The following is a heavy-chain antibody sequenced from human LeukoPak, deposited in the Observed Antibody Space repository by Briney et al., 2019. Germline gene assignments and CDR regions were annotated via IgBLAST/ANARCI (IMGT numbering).Heavy chain of an antibody. CDR1: GGSISTSSYY. V-gene: IGHV4-39*01. CDR2: ISFSGGT. CDR3: VREYYDILTGYQTA. J-gene: IGHJ5*02. D-gene: IGHD3-9*01. Sequence: SETLSLTCTVSGGSISTSSYYWGWVRQAPGKGLEWIGTISFSGGTYYTPSLKSRVTISIDTSKNQLSLKLSSVTAADTSVYYCVREYYDILTGYQTAWGQGTLVTVSS.